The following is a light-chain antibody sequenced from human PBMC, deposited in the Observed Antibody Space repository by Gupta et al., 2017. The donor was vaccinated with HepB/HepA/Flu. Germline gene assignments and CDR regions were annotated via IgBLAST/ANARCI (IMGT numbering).Light chain of an antibody. CDR1: RSNIGSNP. CDR3: SAWDYSLIWV. Sequence: SVLTQPPSTSRAPGQRVTISCYGSRSNIGSNPVNWYQQLPGMAPTLLIYCNNQRPSGVPDRFSGSKSGTSASLAISGLQSEDEANYYRSAWDYSLIWVFGGGTKLTVL. V-gene: IGLV1-44*01. J-gene: IGLJ3*02. CDR2: CNN.